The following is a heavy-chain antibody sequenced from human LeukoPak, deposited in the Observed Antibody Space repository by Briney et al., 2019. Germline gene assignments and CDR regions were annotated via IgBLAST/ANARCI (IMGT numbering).Heavy chain of an antibody. D-gene: IGHD1-1*01. CDR1: GFTFSSYG. J-gene: IGHJ4*02. V-gene: IGHV3-7*01. Sequence: PGRSLRLSCAASGFTFSSYGMGSVRQAPGKGLEWVANIAQDGSRQYYVDSVKGRFTVSRDNPKNSLYLQINSLRAEDTAVYYCEKHGNFVFDYWGQGTLVTVSS. CDR2: IAQDGSRQ. CDR3: EKHGNFVFDY.